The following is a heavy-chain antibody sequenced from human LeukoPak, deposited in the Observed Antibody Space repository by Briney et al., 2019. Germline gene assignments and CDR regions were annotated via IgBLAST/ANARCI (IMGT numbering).Heavy chain of an antibody. Sequence: PSETLSLTSAVYRGAFSGYYWNWIREPPGKGLEWIGEINHSGSTNYNPSPKSRVTISVDTSKNQFSLKLSSVSAADTAVYYCARAEVAFDIWGQGTIVTVSS. CDR1: RGAFSGYY. V-gene: IGHV4-34*01. CDR3: ARAEVAFDI. CDR2: INHSGST. J-gene: IGHJ3*02.